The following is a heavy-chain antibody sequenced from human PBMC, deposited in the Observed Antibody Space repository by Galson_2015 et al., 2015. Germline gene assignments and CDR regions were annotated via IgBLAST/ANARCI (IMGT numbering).Heavy chain of an antibody. CDR1: GFTFSNAW. CDR2: IKSKTDGGTT. V-gene: IGHV3-15*01. D-gene: IGHD3-10*01. Sequence: SLRLSCAASGFTFSNAWMSWVRQAPGKGLEWVGRIKSKTDGGTTDYAAPVKGRFTISRDDSKNTLYLQMNSLKTEDTAVYYCTTEQDYYGSGSYYNVVNWFDPWGQGTLVTVSS. CDR3: TTEQDYYGSGSYYNVVNWFDP. J-gene: IGHJ5*02.